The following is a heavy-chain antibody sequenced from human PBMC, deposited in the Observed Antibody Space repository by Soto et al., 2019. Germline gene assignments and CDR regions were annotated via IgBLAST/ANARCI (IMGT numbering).Heavy chain of an antibody. Sequence: QVHLVQSGAEVKKPGASVKVSCKGSGYAFTTYGITWVRQAPGQGLEWMGWISAHNGNTNYAQKLQGRVTVTRDTSTSPAYMELMSLRSDVTAVYYCARGRYGDYWGQGALVTVSS. CDR1: GYAFTTYG. D-gene: IGHD1-1*01. CDR2: ISAHNGNT. CDR3: ARGRYGDY. V-gene: IGHV1-18*01. J-gene: IGHJ4*02.